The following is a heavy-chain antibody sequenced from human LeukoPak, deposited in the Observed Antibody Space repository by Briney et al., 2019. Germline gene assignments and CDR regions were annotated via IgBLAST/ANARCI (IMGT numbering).Heavy chain of an antibody. D-gene: IGHD6-6*01. CDR2: INPNSGGT. V-gene: IGHV1-2*02. CDR3: ASLISEPSIGEYYFDY. J-gene: IGHJ4*02. Sequence: ASVKVSCKASGYTFTGYYMHWVRQAPGQGLEWMGWINPNSGGTNYAQKFQGRVTITTDESTSTAYMELSGLRSEDTAVYYCASLISEPSIGEYYFDYWGQGTLVTVSS. CDR1: GYTFTGYY.